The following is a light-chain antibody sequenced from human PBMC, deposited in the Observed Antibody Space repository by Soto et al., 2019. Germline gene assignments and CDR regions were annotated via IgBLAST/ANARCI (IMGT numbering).Light chain of an antibody. V-gene: IGLV1-47*01. CDR3: ATWDDSLGGPV. J-gene: IGLJ2*01. CDR2: RDN. Sequence: VLTQTPSVSGTPGQRVNLSCSGSSSNIGRNYVYWYHQFPGTAPKLLIYRDNERPSGVPDRFSGSKSGTSASLAISGLRSGDEADYHCATWDDSLGGPVFGGGTKVTVL. CDR1: SSNIGRNY.